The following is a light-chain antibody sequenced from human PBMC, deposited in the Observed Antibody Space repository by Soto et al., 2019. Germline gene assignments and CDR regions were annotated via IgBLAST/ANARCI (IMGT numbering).Light chain of an antibody. Sequence: EIVLTQSPGTLSLSPGERATLSCRASQSVSSTKLAWYQQRPGQAPRLLIFRASNRATRVPYRFSGSGSGTDFTLAISRLEPEDFAVYYCQQFGSSPLLTFGGGTKVEIK. V-gene: IGKV3-20*01. CDR1: QSVSSTK. J-gene: IGKJ4*01. CDR3: QQFGSSPLLT. CDR2: RAS.